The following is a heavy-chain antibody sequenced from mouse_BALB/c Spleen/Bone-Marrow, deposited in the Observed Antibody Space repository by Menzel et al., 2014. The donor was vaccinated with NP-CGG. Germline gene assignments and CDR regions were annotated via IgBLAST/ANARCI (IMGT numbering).Heavy chain of an antibody. V-gene: IGHV14-1*02. J-gene: IGHJ2*01. CDR1: GFNIKDYY. CDR3: VAYYRYEYYFDY. CDR2: IDPENGNT. Sequence: EVQLQQSGAELVRPGALVKLSCKASGFNIKDYYMHWVKQRPEQGLEWIGWIDPENGNTICDPKFQGKASITADTSSNTAYLQLSSLTSEDTAVYYCVAYYRYEYYFDYWGQGTTLIVSS. D-gene: IGHD2-14*01.